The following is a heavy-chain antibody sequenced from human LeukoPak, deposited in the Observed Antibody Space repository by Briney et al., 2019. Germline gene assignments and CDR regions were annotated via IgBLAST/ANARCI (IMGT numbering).Heavy chain of an antibody. CDR1: GYTFTSYG. Sequence: ASVKVSCKASGYTFTSYGISWVRQAPGQGLEWMGWISAYNGNTNYAQKLQGRVTMTTDTSTSTAYMELRSLRSDDTAVYYCVRGRDYAGIAANYDYWGQGMQVTVSS. V-gene: IGHV1-18*01. D-gene: IGHD4-23*01. CDR3: VRGRDYAGIAANYDY. J-gene: IGHJ4*02. CDR2: ISAYNGNT.